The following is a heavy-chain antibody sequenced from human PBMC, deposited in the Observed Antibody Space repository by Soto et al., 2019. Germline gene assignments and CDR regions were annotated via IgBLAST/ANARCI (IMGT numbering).Heavy chain of an antibody. V-gene: IGHV3-7*03. CDR3: ARDLINALRFYWYFDL. Sequence: EVQLVESGGGLVQPGGALRLSCAASGFTFSSYWMSWVRQAPGKGLEWVANIKQDGSEKYYVDSVKGRFTISRDNAKNSLYLQMNRLRVEDTAVYYCARDLINALRFYWYFDLWGRGTLVTVSS. D-gene: IGHD4-17*01. J-gene: IGHJ2*01. CDR2: IKQDGSEK. CDR1: GFTFSSYW.